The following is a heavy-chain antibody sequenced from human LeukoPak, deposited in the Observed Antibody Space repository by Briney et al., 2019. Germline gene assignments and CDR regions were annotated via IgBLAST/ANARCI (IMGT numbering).Heavy chain of an antibody. Sequence: SETLSLTCAVYGGSFSAYYWSWIRQPPGKGLEWIGEINHSGSTNYNPSLKSRVTISVDTSKNQFSLKLSSVTAADTAVYYCARLRDDILTGETNRYYYYMDVWGKGTTVTISS. CDR3: ARLRDDILTGETNRYYYYMDV. CDR2: INHSGST. D-gene: IGHD3-9*01. J-gene: IGHJ6*03. CDR1: GGSFSAYY. V-gene: IGHV4-34*01.